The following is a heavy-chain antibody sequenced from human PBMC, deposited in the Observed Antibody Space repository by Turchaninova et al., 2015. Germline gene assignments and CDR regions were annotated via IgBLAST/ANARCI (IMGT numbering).Heavy chain of an antibody. CDR2: INHSGRT. Sequence: GAGLLKPSETLSLTCPVYGGSFSGYYWSWIRQPPGKGLEWIGEINHSGRTNYNPSLKSRVTISVDTSKNQFSLKLSSVTAADTAVYYCARGPTVTLFDYWGQGTLVTVSS. CDR1: GGSFSGYY. V-gene: IGHV4-34*01. D-gene: IGHD4-17*01. CDR3: ARGPTVTLFDY. J-gene: IGHJ4*02.